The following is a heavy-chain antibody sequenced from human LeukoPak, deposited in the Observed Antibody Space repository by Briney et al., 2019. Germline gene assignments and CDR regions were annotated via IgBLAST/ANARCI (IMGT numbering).Heavy chain of an antibody. J-gene: IGHJ3*02. V-gene: IGHV3-48*01. Sequence: PGGSLRLSCAASGFTFSPYSMNWVRRAPGKGLEWVSYNSSSSSTIYYADSVKGRFTISRDNAKNSLYLQMNSLRAEDTAVYYCARDSMGGTLWAFDIWGQGTMVTVSS. D-gene: IGHD1-26*01. CDR2: NSSSSSTI. CDR1: GFTFSPYS. CDR3: ARDSMGGTLWAFDI.